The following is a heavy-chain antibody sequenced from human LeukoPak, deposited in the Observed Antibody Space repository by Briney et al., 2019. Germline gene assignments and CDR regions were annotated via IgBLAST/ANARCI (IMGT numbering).Heavy chain of an antibody. V-gene: IGHV1-8*01. J-gene: IGHJ4*02. CDR3: ARDRVGVGGNGWEN. CDR1: GYTFTSYD. Sequence: ASVKVSCKASGYTFTSYDINWVRQVTGQGFEWMGWMNPNSGNTGYVQKFQGRVTMTRDTSIGTAYMELSSLRSEDTAVYYCARDRVGVGGNGWENWGQGTLVTASS. CDR2: MNPNSGNT. D-gene: IGHD6-19*01.